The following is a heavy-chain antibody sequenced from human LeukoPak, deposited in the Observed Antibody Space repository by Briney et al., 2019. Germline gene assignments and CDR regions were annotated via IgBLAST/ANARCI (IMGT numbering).Heavy chain of an antibody. J-gene: IGHJ3*02. V-gene: IGHV3-53*01. Sequence: GGSLRLSCEAAGFTVSSNDMNWVRQVPGKGLEWVSLLYSGGNTYYADSVKGRFTISRDNSRNTLYLQLDSLRAEDTAIYYCAGVMRGAFDIWGQGTLVTVSS. CDR2: LYSGGNT. CDR3: AGVMRGAFDI. CDR1: GFTVSSND.